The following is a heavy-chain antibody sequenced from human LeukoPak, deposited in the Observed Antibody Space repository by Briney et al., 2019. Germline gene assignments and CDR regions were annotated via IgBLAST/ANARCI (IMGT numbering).Heavy chain of an antibody. CDR3: VRDRWLNYFDY. CDR1: GGSISSGSYY. J-gene: IGHJ4*02. Sequence: PSQTLSLTCTVSGGSISSGSYYWSWIRQPAGKGLEWIGRIYTSGSTNYNPSLKSRVTISVDTSKNQFSLKLSSVTAADTAVYYCVRDRWLNYFDYWGQGTLVTVSS. D-gene: IGHD5-24*01. CDR2: IYTSGST. V-gene: IGHV4-61*02.